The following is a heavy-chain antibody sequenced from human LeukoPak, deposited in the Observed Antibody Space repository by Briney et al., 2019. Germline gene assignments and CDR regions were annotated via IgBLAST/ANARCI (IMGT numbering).Heavy chain of an antibody. J-gene: IGHJ4*02. CDR3: ARFRYYYDSSGYRY. V-gene: IGHV3-30-3*01. CDR1: GFTFSSYA. CDR2: ISYDGSNK. Sequence: GGSLRLSCAASGFTFSSYAMHWVRQAPGKGLEWVAVISYDGSNKYYADSVKGRFTISRDNSKNTLYLQMNSLRAEDTAVYYCARFRYYYDSSGYRYWGQGTLVTVSS. D-gene: IGHD3-22*01.